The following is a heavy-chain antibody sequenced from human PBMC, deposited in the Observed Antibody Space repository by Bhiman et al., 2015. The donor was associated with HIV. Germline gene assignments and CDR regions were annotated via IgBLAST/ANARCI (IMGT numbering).Heavy chain of an antibody. Sequence: EVQLVESGGDLVQPGRSLRLTCAASGFRFDDYSMHWVRQAPGTGLEWVSGMKGSADSVKGRFTISRDNAKNSLYLQMNSLKTEDTALYYCAKGKYYGSGSYLDAFDVWGQGTMVIVS. CDR2: MK. V-gene: IGHV3-9*01. D-gene: IGHD3-10*01. CDR1: GFRFDDYS. CDR3: AKGKYYGSGSYLDAFDV. J-gene: IGHJ3*01.